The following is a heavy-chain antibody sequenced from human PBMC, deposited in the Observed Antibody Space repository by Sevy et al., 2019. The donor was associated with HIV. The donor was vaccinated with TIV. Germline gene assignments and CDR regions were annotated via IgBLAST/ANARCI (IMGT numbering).Heavy chain of an antibody. D-gene: IGHD2-2*01. CDR3: ATILPAGVPAEYFQH. V-gene: IGHV3-7*01. CDR1: GLTFSSYW. CDR2: INQGGSQE. J-gene: IGHJ1*01. Sequence: GGSLRLSCAASGLTFSSYWMTWVRQAPGKGLEWVANINQGGSQEYYVDSVKGRFTISRDNAKNSLYLQINSLRAEDTAVYYCATILPAGVPAEYFQHWGQVTLVTVSS.